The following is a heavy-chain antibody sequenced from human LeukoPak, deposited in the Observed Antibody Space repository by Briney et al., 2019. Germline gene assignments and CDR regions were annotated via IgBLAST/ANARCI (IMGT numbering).Heavy chain of an antibody. D-gene: IGHD1-7*01. CDR2: ITSSSSYI. V-gene: IGHV3-21*01. CDR1: GFTFSSYS. J-gene: IGHJ3*02. Sequence: NAGGSLRLSCAASGFTFSSYSMNSVRQAPGKGLEWVSSITSSSSYIYYADSVKGRFTISRDNAKNSLYLQMNSLGDEDTAVYYCASGRNVGITGTTGAFDIWGQGTMVTVSS. CDR3: ASGRNVGITGTTGAFDI.